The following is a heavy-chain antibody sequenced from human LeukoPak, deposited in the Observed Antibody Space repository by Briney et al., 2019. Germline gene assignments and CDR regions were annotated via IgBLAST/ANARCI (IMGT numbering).Heavy chain of an antibody. J-gene: IGHJ6*02. CDR1: GSTFSSYS. Sequence: GGSLRLSCAASGSTFSSYSMNWVRQAPGKGLEWVSSISSSSNFIDYADSVRGRFTISRDSAKNSLYLQMNSLRAEDTAVYYCARDGVYGSYYYGMDVWGQGTTVTVSS. V-gene: IGHV3-21*01. CDR3: ARDGVYGSYYYGMDV. CDR2: ISSSSNFI. D-gene: IGHD5/OR15-5a*01.